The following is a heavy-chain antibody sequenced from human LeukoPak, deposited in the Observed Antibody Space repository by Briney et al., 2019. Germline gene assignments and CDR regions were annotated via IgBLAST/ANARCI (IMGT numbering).Heavy chain of an antibody. CDR2: INPNSGGT. J-gene: IGHJ4*02. V-gene: IGHV1-2*02. D-gene: IGHD2-2*01. Sequence: ASVKVSCKASGYTFTGYYMHWVRQAPGQGLEWMGWINPNSGGTNYAQKFQGRVTITTDESTSTAYMELSSLRSEDTAVYYCARAYCSSTSCPYFSDYFDYWGQGTLVTVSS. CDR1: GYTFTGYY. CDR3: ARAYCSSTSCPYFSDYFDY.